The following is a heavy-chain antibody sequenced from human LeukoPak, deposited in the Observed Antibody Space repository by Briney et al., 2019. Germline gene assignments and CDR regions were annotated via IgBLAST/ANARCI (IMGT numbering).Heavy chain of an antibody. V-gene: IGHV1-2*02. Sequence: ASVKVSCKASGYTFTGYYMHWVRQAPGQGLEWMGWINPNSGGTNYAQKFQGRVTMTRDTSISTAYMDLSRLRSDDTAEYYCARELAAAGTFYYGMDVWGQGTTVTVSS. CDR1: GYTFTGYY. CDR2: INPNSGGT. CDR3: ARELAAAGTFYYGMDV. J-gene: IGHJ6*02. D-gene: IGHD6-13*01.